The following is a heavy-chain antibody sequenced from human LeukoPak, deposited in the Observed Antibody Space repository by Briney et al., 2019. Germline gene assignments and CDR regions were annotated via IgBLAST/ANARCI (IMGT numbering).Heavy chain of an antibody. Sequence: PGGSLRLSCAASGFSFNDFGMHWVRQAPGKGLEWVSYISSSGSTIYYADSVKGRFTISRDNAKNTLYLQMNSLRAEDTAVYYCAKDSARYDSSGYYYNHEYFQHWGQGTLVTVSS. CDR1: GFSFNDFG. V-gene: IGHV3-11*01. CDR2: ISSSGSTI. CDR3: AKDSARYDSSGYYYNHEYFQH. J-gene: IGHJ1*01. D-gene: IGHD3-22*01.